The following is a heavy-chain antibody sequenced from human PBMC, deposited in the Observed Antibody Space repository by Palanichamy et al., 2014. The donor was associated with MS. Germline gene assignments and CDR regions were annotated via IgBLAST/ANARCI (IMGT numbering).Heavy chain of an antibody. CDR2: IYYTGGT. J-gene: IGHJ5*02. Sequence: QVQLQVSGPGVVKPSETLSLICTVSGGSISDRDSYWGWIRQAPGKGPEYIGSIYYTGGTYHNPSLKSRVSISVETSRNILSLRLTSVTAADTAVYYCARHDYSSAVNWFDPRGQGTLVIVSS. CDR1: GGSISDRDSY. CDR3: ARHDYSSAVNWFDP. D-gene: IGHD4-11*01. V-gene: IGHV4-39*01.